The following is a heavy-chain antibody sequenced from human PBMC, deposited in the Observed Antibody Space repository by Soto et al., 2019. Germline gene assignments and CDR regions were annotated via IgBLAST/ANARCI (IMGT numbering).Heavy chain of an antibody. CDR3: VKNLKDCTNGVCSWYFDL. J-gene: IGHJ2*01. CDR2: ISSNGGST. CDR1: GFTFSSYA. V-gene: IGHV3-64D*08. Sequence: GGSLRLSCSASGFTFSSYAMHWVRQAPGKGLEYVSAISSNGGSTYYADTVKGRFTISRDNSKNTLYLQMSSLRAEDTALYYCVKNLKDCTNGVCSWYFDLWGRGTLVTVSS. D-gene: IGHD2-8*01.